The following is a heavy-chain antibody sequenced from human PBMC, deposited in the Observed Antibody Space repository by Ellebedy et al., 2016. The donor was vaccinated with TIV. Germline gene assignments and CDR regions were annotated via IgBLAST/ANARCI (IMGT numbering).Heavy chain of an antibody. Sequence: SVKVSXXASGGTFSSYAISWVRQAPGQGLEWMGGIIPIFGTANYAQKFQGRVTITADESTSTAYMELSSLRSEDTAVYYCARDIVVVPAASYYYYGMDVWGQGTTVTVSS. CDR3: ARDIVVVPAASYYYYGMDV. J-gene: IGHJ6*02. CDR1: GGTFSSYA. CDR2: IIPIFGTA. D-gene: IGHD2-2*01. V-gene: IGHV1-69*13.